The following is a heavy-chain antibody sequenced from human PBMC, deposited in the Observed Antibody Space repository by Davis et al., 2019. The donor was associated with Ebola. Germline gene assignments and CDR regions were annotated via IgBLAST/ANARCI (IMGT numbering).Heavy chain of an antibody. CDR3: TSQETIYGFSNPFNI. CDR2: ISWNSGSI. J-gene: IGHJ3*02. CDR1: GFTFDDYA. V-gene: IGHV3-9*01. D-gene: IGHD3-10*01. Sequence: PGGSLRLSCAASGFTFDDYAMHWVRQAPGKGLEWVSGISWNSGSIGYADSVQGRFTISRDNAKNTLHLQMNSLRAEDTAVYYCTSQETIYGFSNPFNIWCQGTMVTVSS.